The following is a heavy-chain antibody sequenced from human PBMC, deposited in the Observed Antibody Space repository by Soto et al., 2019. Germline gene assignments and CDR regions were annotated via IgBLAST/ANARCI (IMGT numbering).Heavy chain of an antibody. V-gene: IGHV4-30-4*02. CDR2: IYYSGST. CDR1: GGSISSGDYY. D-gene: IGHD3-10*01. Sequence: PSETLSLTCTVSGGSISSGDYYWSWIRQPPGKGLEWIGYIYYSGSTFYNPSLKNRVTISLDTSKIQFSLKLTSVNAADTAVYYCARQRGNYFDYWGQGSLVTVSS. CDR3: ARQRGNYFDY. J-gene: IGHJ4*02.